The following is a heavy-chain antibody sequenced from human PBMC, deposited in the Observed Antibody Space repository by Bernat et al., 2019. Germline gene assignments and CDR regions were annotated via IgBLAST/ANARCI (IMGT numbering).Heavy chain of an antibody. CDR3: AAAVGY. CDR2: ISYDGSNK. V-gene: IGHV3-30-3*01. Sequence: QVQLVESGGGVVQPGRSLRLSCAASGFTFSSYAMHWVRQAPGKGLEWVAVISYDGSNKYYADSVKGRFTISRDNSKNTLYLQMNSLRAEDMAVYYCAAAVGYWGQGTLVTVSS. CDR1: GFTFSSYA. J-gene: IGHJ4*02. D-gene: IGHD6-13*01.